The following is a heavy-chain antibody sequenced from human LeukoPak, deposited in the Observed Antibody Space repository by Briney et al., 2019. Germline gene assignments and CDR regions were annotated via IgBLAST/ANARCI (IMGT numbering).Heavy chain of an antibody. D-gene: IGHD3-10*01. CDR3: AISEWYYYGWGSYLVY. CDR2: ISYDGSNK. J-gene: IGHJ4*02. V-gene: IGHV3-30-3*01. Sequence: GRSLRLSCAASGFTFSSYAMDWVRQAPGKGLEWVAVISYDGSNKYYADSVKGRFSIYRDNSKNTLYVQMNSLRGEDTAVYYCAISEWYYYGWGSYLVYWVQGTLVTVSS. CDR1: GFTFSSYA.